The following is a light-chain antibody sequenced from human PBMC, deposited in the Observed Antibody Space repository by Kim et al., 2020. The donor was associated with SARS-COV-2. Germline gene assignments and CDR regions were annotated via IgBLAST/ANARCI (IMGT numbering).Light chain of an antibody. Sequence: PGQTARITCSGDGLPNQYAYWYQQKPGRAPLLVIYKDNARPFGIPARFSGSSSGTTVTLIISGVQAEDEGDYYCQSADSSGPFVVFGGGTQLTVL. CDR2: KDN. CDR3: QSADSSGPFVV. V-gene: IGLV3-25*03. CDR1: GLPNQY. J-gene: IGLJ2*01.